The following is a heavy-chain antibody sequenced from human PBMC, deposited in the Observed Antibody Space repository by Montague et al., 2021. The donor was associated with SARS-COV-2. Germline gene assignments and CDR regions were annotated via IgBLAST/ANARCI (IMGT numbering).Heavy chain of an antibody. CDR3: ARGRPVQGSFRHFDSISSGARDI. D-gene: IGHD3-9*01. J-gene: IGHJ3*02. CDR1: RGSFSNYC. CDR2: INQGGAP. Sequence: SETLSLTCAVSRGSFSNYCWTWIRQSPGKGLEWIGEINQGGAPNYTPSXXSRVTISLDTSKKQISLKLNSVTVADTAVFFCARGRPVQGSFRHFDSISSGARDIWAQGSLVIVSS. V-gene: IGHV4-34*01.